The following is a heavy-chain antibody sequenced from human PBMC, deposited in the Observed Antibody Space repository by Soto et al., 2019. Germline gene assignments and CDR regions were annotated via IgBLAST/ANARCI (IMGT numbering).Heavy chain of an antibody. D-gene: IGHD6-19*01. CDR2: INSDGSST. CDR3: ARPVTSSGWYGVDY. Sequence: HPGGSLRLSCAASGFTFSSYWMHWVRQAPGKGLVWVSRINSDGSSTNYADSVKGRFTISRDNAKNTLYLQMNSLRAEDTAVYYCARPVTSSGWYGVDYWGQGTLVTVSS. CDR1: GFTFSSYW. V-gene: IGHV3-74*01. J-gene: IGHJ4*02.